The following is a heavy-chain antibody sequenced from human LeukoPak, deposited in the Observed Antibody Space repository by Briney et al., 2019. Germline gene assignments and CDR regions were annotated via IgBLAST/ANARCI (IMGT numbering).Heavy chain of an antibody. CDR1: GYTFTSYA. J-gene: IGHJ5*02. CDR2: INAGNGNT. V-gene: IGHV1-3*01. D-gene: IGHD5-12*01. CDR3: ARGPGGRRGYSGYAVPIDWFDP. Sequence: ASVKVSCKASGYTFTSYAMHWVRQAPGQRLEWMGWINAGNGNTKYSQRFQGRVTITRDTSASTAYMELSSLRSEDTAVYYCARGPGGRRGYSGYAVPIDWFDPWGQGTLVTVSS.